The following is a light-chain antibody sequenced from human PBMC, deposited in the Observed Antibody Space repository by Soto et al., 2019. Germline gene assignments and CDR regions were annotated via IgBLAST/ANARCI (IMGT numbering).Light chain of an antibody. CDR3: QQRSNWPPLIT. CDR1: RSVTTF. CDR2: DAS. Sequence: EIVLTQSPATLSLSPGERATLSCRASRSVTTFLAWYQQKPGQAPRLLIYDASNRAAGIPARFSGSGSGTDFTLTISSLEPEDFAVYYCQQRSNWPPLITFGGGTKVDIK. V-gene: IGKV3-11*01. J-gene: IGKJ4*01.